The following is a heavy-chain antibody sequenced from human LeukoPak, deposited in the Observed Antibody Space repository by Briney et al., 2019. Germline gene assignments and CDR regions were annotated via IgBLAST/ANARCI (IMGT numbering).Heavy chain of an antibody. D-gene: IGHD1-26*01. Sequence: SETLSLTCTVSGGSISSSSYYWGWIRQPPGKGLEWIGSIYYSGSTYYNPSLKSRVTISVDTSKNQFSLKLSSVTAADTAVYYCARHRALVGADIPYYFDYWGQGTLVTVSS. J-gene: IGHJ4*02. CDR3: ARHRALVGADIPYYFDY. CDR2: IYYSGST. CDR1: GGSISSSSYY. V-gene: IGHV4-39*01.